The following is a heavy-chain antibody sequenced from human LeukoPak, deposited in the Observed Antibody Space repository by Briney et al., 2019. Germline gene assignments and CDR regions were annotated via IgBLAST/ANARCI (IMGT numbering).Heavy chain of an antibody. CDR3: ARSIAAAGIFFDY. J-gene: IGHJ4*02. CDR2: IIPIFGTA. D-gene: IGHD6-13*01. CDR1: GGTFSSYA. V-gene: IGHV1-69*13. Sequence: ASVKVSCKASGGTFSSYAISWVRQAPGQALEWMGGIIPIFGTANYAQKFQGRVTITADESTSTAYMELSSLRSEDTAVYYCARSIAAAGIFFDYWGQGTLVTVSS.